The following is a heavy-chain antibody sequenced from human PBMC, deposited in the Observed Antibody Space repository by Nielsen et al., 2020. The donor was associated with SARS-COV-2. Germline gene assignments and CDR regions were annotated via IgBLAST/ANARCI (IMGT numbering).Heavy chain of an antibody. Sequence: KVSCKGSGYSFTSYWIGWVRQMPGKGLEWMGIIYPGDSDTRYSPSFQGQVTISADKSISTAYLQWSSLKASDTATYYCARRVVPAAGHYYYYGMDVWGQGTTVTVSS. V-gene: IGHV5-51*01. CDR1: GYSFTSYW. CDR3: ARRVVPAAGHYYYYGMDV. J-gene: IGHJ6*02. CDR2: IYPGDSDT. D-gene: IGHD2-2*01.